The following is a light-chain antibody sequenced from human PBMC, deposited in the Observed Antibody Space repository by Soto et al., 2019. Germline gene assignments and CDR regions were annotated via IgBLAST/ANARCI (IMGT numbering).Light chain of an antibody. CDR1: QDISNY. CDR2: DAS. V-gene: IGKV1-33*01. CDR3: QQYDNLPWT. J-gene: IGKJ1*01. Sequence: DILMTQSPSSLSASVGDRVTITCQASQDISNYLNWYQQKPGKAPKLLIYDASNLETGVPSRFSGSGSGTDFTFTISSLHPEDIATYYCQQYDNLPWTFGQGTKVEIK.